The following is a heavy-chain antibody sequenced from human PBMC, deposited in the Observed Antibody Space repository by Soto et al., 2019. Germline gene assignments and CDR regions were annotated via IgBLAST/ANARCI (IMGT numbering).Heavy chain of an antibody. J-gene: IGHJ4*02. CDR3: ARQGNNDGGGYFYY. D-gene: IGHD5-18*01. CDR2: IYSGGST. Sequence: EVQLVESGGGLVQPGGSLRLSCAASGVTVSSNYMSWVRQAPGKGLEWVSVIYSGGSTYYADSVKGRFTISRDNSKTTLYLQMNSLRAEDTAVYYCARQGNNDGGGYFYYWGQGTLVTVSS. V-gene: IGHV3-66*04. CDR1: GVTVSSNY.